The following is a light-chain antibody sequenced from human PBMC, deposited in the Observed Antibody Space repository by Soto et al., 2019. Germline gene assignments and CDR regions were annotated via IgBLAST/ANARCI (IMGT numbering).Light chain of an antibody. CDR1: QGISSY. V-gene: IGKV1-9*01. Sequence: DIQLTQSPSFLSASVGDRVTITCRASQGISSYLAWYQQKPGKAPKLLIYAASTLQSGVPSRFSGSGSGTEFTLTISSLQPEDFATYYCQQLNSYPRTFGGGTKLHIK. CDR3: QQLNSYPRT. J-gene: IGKJ4*01. CDR2: AAS.